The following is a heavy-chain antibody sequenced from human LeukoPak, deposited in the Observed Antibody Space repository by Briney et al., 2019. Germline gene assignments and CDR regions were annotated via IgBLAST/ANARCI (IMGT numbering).Heavy chain of an antibody. J-gene: IGHJ5*02. CDR2: IYPGDSDT. V-gene: IGHV5-51*01. CDR1: GYSFTSYW. D-gene: IGHD3-10*01. Sequence: GESLKISFKGSGYSFTSYWIGWVRQMPGKGLEWMGIIYPGDSDTRYSPSFQGQVTISADKSISTAYLQWSSLKASDTAMYYCARIYRSRGVIRWFDPWGQGTLVTVSS. CDR3: ARIYRSRGVIRWFDP.